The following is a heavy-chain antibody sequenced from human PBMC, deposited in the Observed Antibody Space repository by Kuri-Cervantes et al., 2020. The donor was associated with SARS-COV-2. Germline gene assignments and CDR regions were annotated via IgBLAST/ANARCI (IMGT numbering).Heavy chain of an antibody. Sequence: SVKVSCKASGGTFSSYAISGVRQAPGQGLEWMGRTIPILGIANYAQKFQGRVTITADKSTNTAYMELSSLRSEDTAVYYCARAPTTVVYSYYYGMDVWGQGTTVTVSS. CDR2: TIPILGIA. V-gene: IGHV1-69*04. D-gene: IGHD4-23*01. CDR3: ARAPTTVVYSYYYGMDV. CDR1: GGTFSSYA. J-gene: IGHJ6*02.